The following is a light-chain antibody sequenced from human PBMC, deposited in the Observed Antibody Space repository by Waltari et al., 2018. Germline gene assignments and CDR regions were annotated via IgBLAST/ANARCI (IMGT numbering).Light chain of an antibody. Sequence: DIQMTQSPSSLSASVGDRVTITCRASQTISNHLNWYQHKPGQAPRLLICGVSSLRGGVPSRFRGSGSETDFTLTISGLQPEDLATYYCQHSDGPSPFGQGTKLEIK. J-gene: IGKJ2*01. CDR1: QTISNH. CDR2: GVS. CDR3: QHSDGPSP. V-gene: IGKV1-39*01.